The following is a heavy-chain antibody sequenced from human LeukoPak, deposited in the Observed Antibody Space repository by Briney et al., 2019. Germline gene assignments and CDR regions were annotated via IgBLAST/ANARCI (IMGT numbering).Heavy chain of an antibody. V-gene: IGHV3-66*01. Sequence: RGSLRHSCAASGFTASSHYMSWVRQAPRKRLGWVSVIYSAASTNYADSVKGRFTISRDNSKNTLYLQINSLRAEDTAVYYCARVPTGGYYFDYWGQGTLVTVSS. CDR3: ARVPTGGYYFDY. CDR2: IYSAAST. J-gene: IGHJ4*02. CDR1: GFTASSHY. D-gene: IGHD1-1*01.